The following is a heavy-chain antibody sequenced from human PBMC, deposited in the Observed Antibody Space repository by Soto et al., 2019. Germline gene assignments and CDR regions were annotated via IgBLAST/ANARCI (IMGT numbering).Heavy chain of an antibody. V-gene: IGHV4-30-4*01. D-gene: IGHD1-26*01. CDR2: IYYTGSA. Sequence: VQLQESGPGLVKPSQTLCLTCTVSSGSISSADYYWSWIRQPPGKGLEWIGYIYYTGSAYYNPSLKSRVTMSVDTSKNQFSLKVTSVTAADTAVYYCASGGSSNWFDPWGQGTLVTVSS. J-gene: IGHJ5*02. CDR3: ASGGSSNWFDP. CDR1: SGSISSADYY.